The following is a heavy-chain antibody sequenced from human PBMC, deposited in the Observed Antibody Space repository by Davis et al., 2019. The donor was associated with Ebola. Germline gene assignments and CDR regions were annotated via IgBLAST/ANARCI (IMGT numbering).Heavy chain of an antibody. Sequence: GGSLRLSCVVSGFTFSSYSMNWVRQAPGKGLEWVSSISSSSSYIYYADSVKGRFTISRDNAKNSLYLQMNSLRAEDTAVYYCARAYSSSPLGYWGQGTLVTVSS. V-gene: IGHV3-21*01. CDR1: GFTFSSYS. J-gene: IGHJ4*02. CDR2: ISSSSSYI. CDR3: ARAYSSSPLGY. D-gene: IGHD6-6*01.